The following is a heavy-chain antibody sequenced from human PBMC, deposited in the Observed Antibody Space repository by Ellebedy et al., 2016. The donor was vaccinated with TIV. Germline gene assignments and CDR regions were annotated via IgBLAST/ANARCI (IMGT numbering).Heavy chain of an antibody. CDR1: GFTFDDYA. J-gene: IGHJ3*01. CDR2: ISWNSGSI. D-gene: IGHD3-10*01. V-gene: IGHV3-9*01. Sequence: SLKISXAASGFTFDDYAMHWVRQAPGKGLEWVSGISWNSGSIGYADSVKGRFTISRDNAKNSLYLQMNSLRAEDTALYYCAKDNYYGSGSTAVWGQGTMVTVSS. CDR3: AKDNYYGSGSTAV.